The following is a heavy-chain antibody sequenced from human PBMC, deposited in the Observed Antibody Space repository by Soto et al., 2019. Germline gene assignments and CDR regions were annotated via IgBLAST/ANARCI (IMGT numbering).Heavy chain of an antibody. CDR1: GCSISAYY. V-gene: IGHV4-59*12. Sequence: PSETLSLTCTVSGCSISAYYLSWIRQPPGKGLEWIGYIYYDWSTSYNPSLKSRVTTSVDTSKNQFSPMLSSVTAADTAVYYCARGKSPQYGDLAYFDYWGQGTLVT. CDR2: IYYDWST. J-gene: IGHJ4*02. CDR3: ARGKSPQYGDLAYFDY. D-gene: IGHD4-17*01.